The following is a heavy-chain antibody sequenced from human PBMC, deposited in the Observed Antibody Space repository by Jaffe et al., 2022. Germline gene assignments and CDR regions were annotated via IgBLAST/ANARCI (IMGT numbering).Heavy chain of an antibody. CDR3: ARDSPYYDILTGYSSGYDY. J-gene: IGHJ4*02. D-gene: IGHD3-9*01. CDR2: ISSSGSTI. Sequence: EVQLVESGGGLVQPGGSLRLSCAASGFTFSSYEMNWVRQAPGKGLEWVSYISSSGSTIYYADSVKGRFTISRDNAKNSLYLQMNSLRAEDTAVYYCARDSPYYDILTGYSSGYDYWGQGTLVTVSS. V-gene: IGHV3-48*03. CDR1: GFTFSSYE.